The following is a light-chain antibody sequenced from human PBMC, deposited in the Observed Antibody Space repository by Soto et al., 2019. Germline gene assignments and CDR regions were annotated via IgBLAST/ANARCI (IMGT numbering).Light chain of an antibody. CDR2: AAS. J-gene: IGKJ1*01. Sequence: DIQMTQSPSSLSASVGDRVTITCRASQSISSYLHWYQQKPGKAPKLLIYAASSLKSGVPSRFSGSGSGTDFTLPISSLQPEDFATYYCQQSYNTPWTFGQGTQVEIK. CDR1: QSISSY. V-gene: IGKV1-39*01. CDR3: QQSYNTPWT.